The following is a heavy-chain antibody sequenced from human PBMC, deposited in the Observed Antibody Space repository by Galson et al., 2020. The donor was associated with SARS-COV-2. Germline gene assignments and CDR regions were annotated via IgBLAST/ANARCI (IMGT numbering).Heavy chain of an antibody. V-gene: IGHV3-15*01. CDR3: TTDPTRYDYDSGRLTTLGY. J-gene: IGHJ4*02. CDR1: GFTFSNAW. CDR2: IKSKTDGGTT. D-gene: IGHD3-22*01. Sequence: GGSLRLSCAASGFTFSNAWMSWVRQAPGKGLEWVGRIKSKTDGGTTDYAAPVKGSFTISRDDSKNTLYLQMNSLKTEDTAVYYGTTDPTRYDYDSGRLTTLGYWGQGTLVTVSS.